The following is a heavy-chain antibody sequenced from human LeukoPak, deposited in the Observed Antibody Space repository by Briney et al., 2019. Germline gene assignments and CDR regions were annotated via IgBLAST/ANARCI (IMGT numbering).Heavy chain of an antibody. CDR1: GGSISNYY. V-gene: IGHV4-59*01. CDR3: ARAAYRSNSEFDY. Sequence: PSETLSLTCTVSGGSISNYYWSWIRQPPGKGLEWIGFIYYSGSTDYNPSLKSRVTISLDASKNQLSLRLRSVTAADTAVYYCARAAYRSNSEFDYWGQGTLVTVSS. CDR2: IYYSGST. D-gene: IGHD4-23*01. J-gene: IGHJ4*02.